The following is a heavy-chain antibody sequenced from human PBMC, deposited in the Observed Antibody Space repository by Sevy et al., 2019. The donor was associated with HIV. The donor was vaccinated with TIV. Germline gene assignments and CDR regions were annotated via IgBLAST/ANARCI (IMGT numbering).Heavy chain of an antibody. CDR1: GDSVSSNSAA. CDR2: TYYRSKWYN. V-gene: IGHV6-1*01. Sequence: SQTLSLTCAISGDSVSSNSAARNWIRQSPSRGLEWLGRTYYRSKWYNDYAVSVKSRITINPDTSNNQFSLQLNSVTPEDTAVYYCARAGGGGYCSGGSCYSSYYYFYGMDVWGQGTTVTVSS. D-gene: IGHD2-15*01. J-gene: IGHJ6*02. CDR3: ARAGGGGYCSGGSCYSSYYYFYGMDV.